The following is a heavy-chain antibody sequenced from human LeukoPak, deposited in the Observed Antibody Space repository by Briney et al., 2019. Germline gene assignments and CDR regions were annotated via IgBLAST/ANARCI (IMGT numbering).Heavy chain of an antibody. D-gene: IGHD3-10*01. V-gene: IGHV4-59*01. Sequence: PSETLSLTCTVSRGSISSYYWTWIRQPPGKGLEWIGYIYYSGSTNYNPSLKSRVTISVDPSTNQFSLKLRSVTAADTAVYYCARGVGDSGSYYYYGMDVWGQGTTVTVSS. CDR2: IYYSGST. J-gene: IGHJ6*02. CDR1: RGSISSYY. CDR3: ARGVGDSGSYYYYGMDV.